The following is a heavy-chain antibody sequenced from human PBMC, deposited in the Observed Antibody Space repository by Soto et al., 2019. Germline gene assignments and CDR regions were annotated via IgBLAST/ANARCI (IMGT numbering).Heavy chain of an antibody. D-gene: IGHD2-2*01. CDR1: GYSISTNYY. V-gene: IGHV4-38-2*02. CDR2: TYHSGPT. J-gene: IGHJ3*02. Sequence: PSETLSLTCAVSGYSISTNYYWGWLRQPPGKGLEWIGSTYHSGPTYYNPPLKRRVTISVDTSKNQSSLRLTSVTAADTAVYYCARDLYAAIYDGFNIWGQGAMVTVSS. CDR3: ARDLYAAIYDGFNI.